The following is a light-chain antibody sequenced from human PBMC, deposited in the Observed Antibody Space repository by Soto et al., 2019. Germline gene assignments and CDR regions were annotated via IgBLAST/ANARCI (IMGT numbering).Light chain of an antibody. Sequence: DIQMTQSPSTLSGSVGDRVTITCRASQTISSWLAWYQQKPGTAPNLLIYKASILESGVPPRFSGSGSGTEFTLTISSLQPDDFATYYCQDYSDYSPFGQGTKVDIK. V-gene: IGKV1-5*03. CDR1: QTISSW. J-gene: IGKJ1*01. CDR3: QDYSDYSP. CDR2: KAS.